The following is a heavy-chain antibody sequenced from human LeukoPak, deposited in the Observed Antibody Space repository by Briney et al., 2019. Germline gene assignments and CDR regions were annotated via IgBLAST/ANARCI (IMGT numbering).Heavy chain of an antibody. Sequence: SETLSLTCTVSGGSISSSSYCWGWIRQPPGKGLEWIGSIYYSGSTYYNPSLKSRVTISVDTSENQFSLKLSSVTAADTAVYYCARLGGWYSWFDPWGQGTLVTVSS. V-gene: IGHV4-39*01. J-gene: IGHJ5*02. D-gene: IGHD6-19*01. CDR1: GGSISSSSYC. CDR3: ARLGGWYSWFDP. CDR2: IYYSGST.